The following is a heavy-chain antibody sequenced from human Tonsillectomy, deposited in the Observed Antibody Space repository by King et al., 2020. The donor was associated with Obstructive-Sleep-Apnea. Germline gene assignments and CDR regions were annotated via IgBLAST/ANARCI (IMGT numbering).Heavy chain of an antibody. V-gene: IGHV3-66*04. D-gene: IGHD1-14*01. CDR1: GFIASNNH. CDR3: VRQGLDDHAR. Sequence: VQLVESGGGLVQPGGSLRLSCAVSGFIASNNHMNWVRQAPGKGLEWVSLIYSGGGTYYADSVKGRFTISRDNSRNTVYLQMNSLQVEDTAVYYCVRQGLDDHARWGLGTLVIVSS. J-gene: IGHJ4*02. CDR2: IYSGGGT.